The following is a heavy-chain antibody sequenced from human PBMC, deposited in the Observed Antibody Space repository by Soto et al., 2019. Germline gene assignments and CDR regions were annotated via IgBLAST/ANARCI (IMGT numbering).Heavy chain of an antibody. CDR1: GSTISSSSYY. V-gene: IGHV4-39*01. Sequence: SETLSFTYTASGSTISSSSYYWRWIRQPPGKELEWIGSIYYSGSTYYNPSLKSRVTISVDTSKNQFSLKLSSVTAADTAVYYCARSTLYQLPSYYYYYGMDVWGQGTTVT. J-gene: IGHJ6*02. CDR3: ARSTLYQLPSYYYYYGMDV. D-gene: IGHD2-2*01. CDR2: IYYSGST.